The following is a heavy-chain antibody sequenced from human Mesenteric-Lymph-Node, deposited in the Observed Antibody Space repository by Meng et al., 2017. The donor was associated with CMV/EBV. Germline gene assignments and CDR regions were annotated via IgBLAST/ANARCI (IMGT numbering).Heavy chain of an antibody. CDR1: GFNFSTYL. V-gene: IGHV3-74*01. J-gene: IGHJ4*02. CDR3: TRLHSTFFDY. Sequence: GESLKISCAGSGFNFSTYLMHWVRQAPGKGLVWVSRINSDGSTTNYAGSVKGRFTISRDNAKNTLYLQLNSLRAEDTAVYFCTRLHSTFFDYWGQGALVTVSS. CDR2: INSDGSTT. D-gene: IGHD3-16*01.